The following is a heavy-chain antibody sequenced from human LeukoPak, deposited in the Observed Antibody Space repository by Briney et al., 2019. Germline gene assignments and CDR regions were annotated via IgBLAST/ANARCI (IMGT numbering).Heavy chain of an antibody. CDR2: ILDSGST. CDR1: GGSISSYY. J-gene: IGHJ2*01. V-gene: IGHV4-59*08. CDR3: ARLKTTVTTWYFDL. D-gene: IGHD4-17*01. Sequence: SETLSLTCTVSGGSISSYYWSWIRQPPGKGLEWIGYILDSGSTNYNPSLKSRVTISVDTSKNQFSLKLNSVTAADTAVYYCARLKTTVTTWYFDLWGRGTLVTVSS.